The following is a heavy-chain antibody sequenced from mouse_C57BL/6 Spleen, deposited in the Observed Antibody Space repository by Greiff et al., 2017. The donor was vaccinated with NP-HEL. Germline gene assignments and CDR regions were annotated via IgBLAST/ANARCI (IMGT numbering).Heavy chain of an antibody. J-gene: IGHJ2*01. CDR1: GYAFSSSW. CDR2: IYPGDGDT. V-gene: IGHV1-82*01. Sequence: VQVVESGPELVKPGASVKISCKASGYAFSSSWMNWVKQRPGKGLEWIGRIYPGDGDTNYNGKFKGKATLTADKSSSTAYMQLSSLTSEDSAVYFCARGDYYDYDSYFDYWGQGTT. D-gene: IGHD2-4*01. CDR3: ARGDYYDYDSYFDY.